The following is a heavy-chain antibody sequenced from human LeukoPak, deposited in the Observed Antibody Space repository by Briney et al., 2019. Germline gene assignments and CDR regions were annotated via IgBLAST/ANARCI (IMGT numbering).Heavy chain of an antibody. CDR3: ARERRITIFGVGVRGYYFDY. CDR2: IYYSGST. J-gene: IGHJ4*02. V-gene: IGHV4-59*01. Sequence: SETLSLTCTVSGGSISSYYWSWIRQPPGKGLGWIGYIYYSGSTNYNPSLKSRVTISVDTSKNQFSLKLSSVTAADTAVYYCARERRITIFGVGVRGYYFDYWGQGTLVTVSS. CDR1: GGSISSYY. D-gene: IGHD3-3*01.